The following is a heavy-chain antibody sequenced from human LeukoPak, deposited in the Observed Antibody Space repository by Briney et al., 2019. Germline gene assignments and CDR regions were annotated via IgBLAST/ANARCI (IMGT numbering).Heavy chain of an antibody. J-gene: IGHJ6*03. CDR2: INPNSGGT. CDR3: AKDGNSGYSYGTYYYYYMDV. Sequence: GASVKVSCKASGYTFTGYYMHWVRQAPGQGLEWMGWINPNSGGTNYAQKFQGRVTMTRDTSISTAYMELSRLRSDDTAVYYCAKDGNSGYSYGTYYYYYMDVWGKGTTVTISS. CDR1: GYTFTGYY. D-gene: IGHD5-18*01. V-gene: IGHV1-2*02.